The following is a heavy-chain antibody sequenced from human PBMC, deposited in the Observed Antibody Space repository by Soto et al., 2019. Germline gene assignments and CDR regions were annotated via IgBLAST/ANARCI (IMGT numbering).Heavy chain of an antibody. V-gene: IGHV3-66*01. CDR2: IYAGGNT. Sequence: PGAPLRLSCAAPGFTGSRNYTSWVRQAPGKGLEWVSVIYAGGNTHYADSVEGRFTISRDNSNNMLYLQMNSLRAEDTAVYYCVREKVTMIVGFYYFDYWGQGTRVTVSS. CDR3: VREKVTMIVGFYYFDY. D-gene: IGHD3-22*01. CDR1: GFTGSRNY. J-gene: IGHJ4*02.